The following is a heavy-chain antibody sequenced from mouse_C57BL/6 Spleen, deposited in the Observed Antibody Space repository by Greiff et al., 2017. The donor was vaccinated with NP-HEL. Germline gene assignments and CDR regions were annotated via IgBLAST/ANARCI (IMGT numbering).Heavy chain of an antibody. CDR3: ARPYYYGSSYGMDY. J-gene: IGHJ4*01. V-gene: IGHV1-64*01. D-gene: IGHD1-1*01. Sequence: VKLQESGAELVKPGASVKLSCKASGYTFTSYWMHWVKQRPGQGLEWIGMIHPNSGSTNYNEKFKSKATLTVDKSSSTAYMQLSSLTSEDSAVYYCARPYYYGSSYGMDYWGQGTSVTVSS. CDR2: IHPNSGST. CDR1: GYTFTSYW.